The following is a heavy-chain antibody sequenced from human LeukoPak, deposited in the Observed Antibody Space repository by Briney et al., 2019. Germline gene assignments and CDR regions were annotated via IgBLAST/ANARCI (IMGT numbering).Heavy chain of an antibody. J-gene: IGHJ4*02. CDR2: IYYSGST. D-gene: IGHD4-17*01. CDR1: GGSFSGYY. V-gene: IGHV4-34*09. CDR3: ARNYGDYVSPWFDY. Sequence: SETLSLTCAVYGGSFSGYYWSWIRQPPGKGLEWIGYIYYSGSTYYNPSLKSRVTISVDTSKNQFSLKLSSVTAADTAVYYCARNYGDYVSPWFDYWGQGTLVTVSS.